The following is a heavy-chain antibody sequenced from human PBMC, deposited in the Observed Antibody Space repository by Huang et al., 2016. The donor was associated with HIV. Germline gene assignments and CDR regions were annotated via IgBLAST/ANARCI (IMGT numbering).Heavy chain of an antibody. CDR2: INSDGSST. CDR3: ARDPRIQSWLNFFDY. J-gene: IGHJ4*02. Sequence: EVQLVESGGGLVQPGGSLRLSCAASGLSISGYWMPWVRQAPGKGLVWVSRINSDGSSTSYADSVKGRCTISRDNAKNTLYLQMNSLRAEDTAVYYCARDPRIQSWLNFFDYWGQGTLVSVSS. CDR1: GLSISGYW. D-gene: IGHD3-22*01. V-gene: IGHV3-74*01.